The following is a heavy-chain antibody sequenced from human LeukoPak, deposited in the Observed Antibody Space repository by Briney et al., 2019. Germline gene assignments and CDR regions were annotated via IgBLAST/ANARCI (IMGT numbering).Heavy chain of an antibody. J-gene: IGHJ4*02. CDR3: AKEASDGSGYDLDY. D-gene: IGHD3-22*01. Sequence: GGSLRLSCAASGFTFSSHAMSWVRRAPGKGLEWVSTISSSGISRYNADSVKGRFTISRDHSKNTLVLQLNRLRAEDTATYYCAKEASDGSGYDLDYRGQGTLVIVSS. V-gene: IGHV3-23*01. CDR1: GFTFSSHA. CDR2: ISSSGISR.